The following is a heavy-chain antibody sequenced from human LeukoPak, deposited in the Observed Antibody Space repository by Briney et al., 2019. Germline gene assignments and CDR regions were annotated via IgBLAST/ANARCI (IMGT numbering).Heavy chain of an antibody. J-gene: IGHJ4*02. Sequence: GGSLRLSCAASGFTFSSYSMNWVRQAPGKGLEWVSYISSSSSTVYYADSVKGRFTISRDNAKNSLYLQMNGLRDEDTAVYYCARDYYDSSGYYQTNFDYWGQGTLVTVSS. CDR3: ARDYYDSSGYYQTNFDY. CDR1: GFTFSSYS. V-gene: IGHV3-48*02. CDR2: ISSSSSTV. D-gene: IGHD3-22*01.